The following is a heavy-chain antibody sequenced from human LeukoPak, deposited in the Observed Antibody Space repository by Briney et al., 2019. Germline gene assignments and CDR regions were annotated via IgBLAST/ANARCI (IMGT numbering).Heavy chain of an antibody. CDR3: ARENSGVGATYAFDI. D-gene: IGHD1-26*01. J-gene: IGHJ3*02. CDR2: INSDGSST. V-gene: IGHV3-74*01. Sequence: PGGSLRLSCAASGFTFSSYWMHWVRQAPGKGLVWVSRINSDGSSTSYADSVKGRFTISRDNAKNTLYLQMNSLRAEDTAVYYCARENSGVGATYAFDIWGQGTMVTVSS. CDR1: GFTFSSYW.